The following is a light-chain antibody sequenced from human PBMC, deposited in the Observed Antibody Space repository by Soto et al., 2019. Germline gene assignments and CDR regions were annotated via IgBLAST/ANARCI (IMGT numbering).Light chain of an antibody. J-gene: IGKJ5*01. V-gene: IGKV1-39*01. CDR3: QQSYTTPIT. CDR1: QYISNY. CDR2: AAS. Sequence: TQSASSLSASVXDRVTITCRXSQYISNYLNWYQQKPGKAPNLLIYAASTLQGGVPSRFSGSGSGTDFTLTISSLEPEDFTTYYCQQSYTTPITFGQGTRX.